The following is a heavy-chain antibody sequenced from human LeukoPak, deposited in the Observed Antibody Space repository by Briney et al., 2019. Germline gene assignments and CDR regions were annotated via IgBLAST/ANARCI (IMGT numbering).Heavy chain of an antibody. Sequence: SETLSLTCTVSGYSISSGYYWGWIRQPPGKGLEWIGSIYHSGSTYYNPSLKSRVTISVDTSKNQFSLKLSSVTAADTAVYYCASSIHSGVSYYFDYWGQGTLVTVSS. V-gene: IGHV4-38-2*02. CDR3: ASSIHSGVSYYFDY. D-gene: IGHD2-15*01. CDR2: IYHSGST. CDR1: GYSISSGYY. J-gene: IGHJ4*02.